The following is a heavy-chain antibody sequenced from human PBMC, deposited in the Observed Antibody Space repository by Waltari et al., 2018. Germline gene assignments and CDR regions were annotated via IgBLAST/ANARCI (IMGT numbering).Heavy chain of an antibody. CDR1: GFTVSSNY. J-gene: IGHJ4*02. CDR3: AGNYDILTGYWGTPDY. Sequence: VQLVESGGGLIQPGGSLRLSCAASGFTVSSNYMSWVRQAPGKGLEWVSVIYSGGSTYYADSVKGRFTISRDNSKNTLYLQMNSLRAEDTAVYYCAGNYDILTGYWGTPDYWGQGTLVTVSS. D-gene: IGHD3-9*01. V-gene: IGHV3-53*01. CDR2: IYSGGST.